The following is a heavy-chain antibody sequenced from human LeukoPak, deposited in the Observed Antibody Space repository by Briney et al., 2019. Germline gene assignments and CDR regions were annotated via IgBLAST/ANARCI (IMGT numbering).Heavy chain of an antibody. D-gene: IGHD3-16*01. CDR2: INPNSGGT. V-gene: IGHV1-2*02. J-gene: IGHJ4*02. Sequence: VASVKVSCKASGYTFTGYYMHWVRQTPGQGLEWMGWINPNSGGTNYAQKFQGRVTMTRGTSISTAYMELSRLRSDDTAVYYCARLPPIMITFGGDGVDYWGQGALVTVSS. CDR1: GYTFTGYY. CDR3: ARLPPIMITFGGDGVDY.